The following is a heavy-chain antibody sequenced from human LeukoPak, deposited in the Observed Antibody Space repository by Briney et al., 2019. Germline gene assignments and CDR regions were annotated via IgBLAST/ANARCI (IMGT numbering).Heavy chain of an antibody. CDR1: GFTFSDYY. CDR3: ATDGAGFDT. Sequence: GGSLRPSCAASGFTFSDYYMSWIRHAPGKGLEWLSYINIGGTNTHYADSVKGRSTISRDNAKKSLYLEMNNLRAEDTAVYYCATDGAGFDTWGQGVLVTVSS. J-gene: IGHJ5*02. CDR2: INIGGTNT. V-gene: IGHV3-11*01.